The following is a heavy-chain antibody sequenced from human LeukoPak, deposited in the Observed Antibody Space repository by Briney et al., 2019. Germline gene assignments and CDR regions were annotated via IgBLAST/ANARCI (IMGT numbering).Heavy chain of an antibody. V-gene: IGHV1-18*01. CDR1: GYTFTTYG. J-gene: IGHJ4*02. D-gene: IGHD3-9*01. Sequence: GASVKVSCKASGYTFTTYGISWVRRAPGQGLEWMGWISAYNGNTNYAQKLQGRVTMTTDTSTSTAYMELRSLRSDDTAVYYCARERTILTGYYRLREDYLDYWGQGTLVTVSS. CDR2: ISAYNGNT. CDR3: ARERTILTGYYRLREDYLDY.